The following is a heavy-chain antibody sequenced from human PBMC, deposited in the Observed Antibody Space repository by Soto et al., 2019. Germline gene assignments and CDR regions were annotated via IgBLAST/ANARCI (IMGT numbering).Heavy chain of an antibody. D-gene: IGHD6-6*01. CDR3: ARDLLGCSSSMGYYSGMDV. V-gene: IGHV3-21*01. J-gene: IGHJ6*02. CDR1: GFTFSSYS. Sequence: GSLRLSCAASGFTFSSYSMNWVRQAPGKGLEWVSSISSNSSYIYYADSVKGRFTISRDNAKNSLYLQLYGLRAEYPLVFYCARDLLGCSSSMGYYSGMDVWGQGTTGTV. CDR2: ISSNSSYI.